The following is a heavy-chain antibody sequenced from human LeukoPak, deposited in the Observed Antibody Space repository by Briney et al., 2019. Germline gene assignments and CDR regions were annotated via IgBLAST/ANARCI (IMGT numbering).Heavy chain of an antibody. CDR1: GFTFSDYY. D-gene: IGHD3-10*01. CDR2: ISSSGSTI. J-gene: IGHJ6*02. Sequence: PGGSLRLSCAASGFTFSDYYMSWIRQAPGKGLEWVSYISSSGSTIYYADSVKGRFTISRDNAKNSLYLQMNSLRAEDTAVYYCARGRVTMVRGATHYYYYGMDVWGQGTTVTVSS. CDR3: ARGRVTMVRGATHYYYYGMDV. V-gene: IGHV3-11*04.